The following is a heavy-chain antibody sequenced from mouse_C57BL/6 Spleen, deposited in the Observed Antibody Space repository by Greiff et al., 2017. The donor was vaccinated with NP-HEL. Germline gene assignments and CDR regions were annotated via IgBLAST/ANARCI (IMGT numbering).Heavy chain of an antibody. Sequence: DVHLVESGPGLVKPSQSLSLTCSVTGYSITSGYYWNWIRQFPGNKLEWMGYISYDGSNNYNPSLKNRISITRDTSKNQFFLKLNSVTTEDTATYYCARTTTVVANFDYWGQGTTLTVSS. D-gene: IGHD1-1*01. CDR1: GYSITSGYY. CDR3: ARTTTVVANFDY. J-gene: IGHJ2*01. V-gene: IGHV3-6*01. CDR2: ISYDGSN.